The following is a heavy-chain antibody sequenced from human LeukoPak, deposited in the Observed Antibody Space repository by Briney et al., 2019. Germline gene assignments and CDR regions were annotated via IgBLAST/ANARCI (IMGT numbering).Heavy chain of an antibody. D-gene: IGHD3-22*01. CDR2: IYYSGST. CDR3: ARADYDSSGYYYDY. Sequence: SETLSLTCTVSGGSISSYYWSWLRQPPGKGLEWIGYIYYSGSTNYNPSLKSRVTISVDTSKNQFSLKLSSVTAADTAVYYCARADYDSSGYYYDYWGQGTLVTVSS. V-gene: IGHV4-59*01. CDR1: GGSISSYY. J-gene: IGHJ4*02.